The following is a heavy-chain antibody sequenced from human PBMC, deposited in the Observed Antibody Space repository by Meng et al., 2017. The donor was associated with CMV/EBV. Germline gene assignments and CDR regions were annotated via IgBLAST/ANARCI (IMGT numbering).Heavy chain of an antibody. J-gene: IGHJ4*02. CDR3: AKRIGGSYFNYFDY. Sequence: EVQLLESXGGLVQPGXSLRRSXAASGFTFSSYGMSWVRQAPGKGLEWVSAISGSGGSTYYADSVKGRFTISRDNSKNPLYLQMNSLRAEDTAVYYCAKRIGGSYFNYFDYWGQGTLVTVSS. V-gene: IGHV3-23*01. D-gene: IGHD1-26*01. CDR2: ISGSGGST. CDR1: GFTFSSYG.